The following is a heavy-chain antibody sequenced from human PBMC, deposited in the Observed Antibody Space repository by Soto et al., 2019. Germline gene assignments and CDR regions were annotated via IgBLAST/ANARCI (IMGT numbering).Heavy chain of an antibody. J-gene: IGHJ5*02. CDR1: GFTYSSYA. D-gene: IGHD5-18*01. V-gene: IGHV3-23*01. CDR3: ARVRLWPPNWFDP. Sequence: AGGSLRLSCVASGFTYSSYAMSWVRQAPGKGLEWVSTITGGADNTHYADSVKGRFTISRDNSKNTLSLQMNSLRVEDTAVYYCARVRLWPPNWFDPWGQGTLVTVSS. CDR2: ITGGADNT.